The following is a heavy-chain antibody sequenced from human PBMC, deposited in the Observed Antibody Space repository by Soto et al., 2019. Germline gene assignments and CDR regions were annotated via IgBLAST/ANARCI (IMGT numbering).Heavy chain of an antibody. Sequence: PGDSLKISCKVSGSRFPAYWIAWVRQMPGKGLEWMGIIQPGDSDTRYSPSFQGQVTISADKSVGTAFLQWSRLKASDTATYYCARQPQLSPYYYAMAVWGQGTTVTVSS. V-gene: IGHV5-51*01. D-gene: IGHD1-1*01. CDR1: GSRFPAYW. CDR3: ARQPQLSPYYYAMAV. J-gene: IGHJ6*02. CDR2: IQPGDSDT.